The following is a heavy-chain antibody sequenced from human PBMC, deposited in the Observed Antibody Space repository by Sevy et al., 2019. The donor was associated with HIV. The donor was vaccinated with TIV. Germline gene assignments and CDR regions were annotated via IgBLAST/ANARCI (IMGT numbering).Heavy chain of an antibody. CDR2: IYPGDSHT. V-gene: IGHV5-51*01. J-gene: IGHJ4*02. CDR3: ARGTTVTRIDY. D-gene: IGHD4-17*01. Sequence: GESLKISCKGSGYSFTSYWIGWVRQMPGKGLEWMGIIYPGDSHTRYSPSFQGQVTISADKSISTADLQWSSLKASDTAMYFCARGTTVTRIDYWGQGTLVTVSS. CDR1: GYSFTSYW.